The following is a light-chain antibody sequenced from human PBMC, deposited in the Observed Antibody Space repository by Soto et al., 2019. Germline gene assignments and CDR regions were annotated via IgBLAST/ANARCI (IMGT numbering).Light chain of an antibody. J-gene: IGKJ5*01. V-gene: IGKV3-15*01. CDR2: GAS. Sequence: EIVMTQSPATLSVSPGERATLSCRDSQSVSSNLAWYQQKPGQAPRLLIYGASTRATGIPARFSGSGSGTEFTLTISSLQSYEFAVYYFQQYNSWPLFGQGTRLEIK. CDR1: QSVSSN. CDR3: QQYNSWPL.